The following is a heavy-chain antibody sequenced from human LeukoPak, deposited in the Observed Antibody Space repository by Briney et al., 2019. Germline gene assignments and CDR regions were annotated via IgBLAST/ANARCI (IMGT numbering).Heavy chain of an antibody. CDR3: ARHRGGSYYENIYFDY. CDR1: GGSFSSYY. V-gene: IGHV4-59*08. CDR2: IYYSGST. D-gene: IGHD1-26*01. J-gene: IGHJ4*02. Sequence: SETLSLTCAVYGGSFSSYYWSWIRQPPGKGLEWIGYIYYSGSTNCNPSLKSRVTISVDTSKNQFSLKLSSVTAADTAVYYCARHRGGSYYENIYFDYWGQGTLVTVSS.